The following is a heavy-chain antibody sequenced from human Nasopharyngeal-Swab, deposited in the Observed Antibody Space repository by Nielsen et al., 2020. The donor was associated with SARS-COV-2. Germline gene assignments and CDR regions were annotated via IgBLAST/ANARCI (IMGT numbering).Heavy chain of an antibody. CDR3: ARLATFGGVIEGYYYGMDV. J-gene: IGHJ6*02. D-gene: IGHD3-16*01. CDR1: GYTFTSYD. CDR2: MNPNSGNT. Sequence: ASVKVPCKASGYTFTSYDINWVRQATGQGLEWMGWMNPNSGNTGYAQKFQGRVTMTRNTSISTAYMELSSLRSEDTAVYYCARLATFGGVIEGYYYGMDVWGQGTTVTVSS. V-gene: IGHV1-8*01.